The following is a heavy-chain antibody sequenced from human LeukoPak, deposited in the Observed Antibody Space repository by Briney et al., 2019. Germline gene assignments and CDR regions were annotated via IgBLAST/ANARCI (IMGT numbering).Heavy chain of an antibody. Sequence: ASVKVSCKASGYNFTNYALNWVRQTPGQGLEWMGWMKPNSGNTGYAQKFQGRVTITRNTSISTAYMELSSLRSEDTAVYYCARGVRGVIVPAATGGSRDYHYYMDVWGKGTTVTVSS. D-gene: IGHD2-2*01. CDR1: GYNFTNYA. J-gene: IGHJ6*03. CDR3: ARGVRGVIVPAATGGSRDYHYYMDV. CDR2: MKPNSGNT. V-gene: IGHV1-8*01.